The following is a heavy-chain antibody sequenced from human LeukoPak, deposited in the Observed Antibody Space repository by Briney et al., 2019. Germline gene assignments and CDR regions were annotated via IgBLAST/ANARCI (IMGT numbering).Heavy chain of an antibody. V-gene: IGHV1-69*13. CDR1: GGTISSYA. CDR2: IIPIFGTA. D-gene: IGHD1-14*01. CDR3: SLSDHLPHFDY. J-gene: IGHJ4*02. Sequence: GASAKVSCKASGGTISSYAISWVGQAPGQGLEWMGGIIPIFGTANYAQKFQGRVTITADESASTAYMELSSLRSEDTAVYYCSLSDHLPHFDYWGQGTLVTAS.